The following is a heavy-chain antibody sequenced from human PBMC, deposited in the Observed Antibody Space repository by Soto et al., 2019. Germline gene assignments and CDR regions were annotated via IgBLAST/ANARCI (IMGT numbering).Heavy chain of an antibody. Sequence: GGSLRLSCAASGFTFSSYSMNWVRQAPGKGLEWVSSISSSSSYIYYADSVKGRFTISRDNAKNSLYLQMNSLRAEDTAVYYCARDKGSYCGGDCPIDYWGQGTLVTVSS. J-gene: IGHJ4*02. CDR1: GFTFSSYS. CDR3: ARDKGSYCGGDCPIDY. V-gene: IGHV3-21*01. CDR2: ISSSSSYI. D-gene: IGHD2-21*02.